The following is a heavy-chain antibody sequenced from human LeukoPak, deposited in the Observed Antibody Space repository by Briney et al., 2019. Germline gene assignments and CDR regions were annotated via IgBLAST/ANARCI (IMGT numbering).Heavy chain of an antibody. Sequence: SETLSLTCTVSGASISSSSYYWGWIRQPPGKGLEWIGSIYYSGTTYYNPSLKGRVTISVDTSKNQFSLKLSSVTAADTAVYYCATILAVTGSRFDCWGQGTLVTISS. CDR2: IYYSGTT. CDR1: GASISSSSYY. D-gene: IGHD6-19*01. J-gene: IGHJ4*02. V-gene: IGHV4-39*07. CDR3: ATILAVTGSRFDC.